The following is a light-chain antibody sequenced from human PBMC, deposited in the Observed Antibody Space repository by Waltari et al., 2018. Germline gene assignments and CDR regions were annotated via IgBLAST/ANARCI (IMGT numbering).Light chain of an antibody. Sequence: QSALTQPASVSGSPGQSITISCTGTSSDVGGYNYVSLYQQHPGKAPTLMLYDVSDRPSGVPYRFSGAKSGNTASLTISGLQAEDEAEYYCSSYTSSSPWVFGGGTKLTVL. CDR3: SSYTSSSPWV. V-gene: IGLV2-14*03. CDR2: DVS. CDR1: SSDVGGYNY. J-gene: IGLJ3*02.